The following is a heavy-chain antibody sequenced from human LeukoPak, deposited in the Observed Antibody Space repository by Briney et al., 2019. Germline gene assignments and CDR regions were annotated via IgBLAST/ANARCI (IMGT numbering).Heavy chain of an antibody. Sequence: SETLSLTCTVSGGSISSSSYYWGWIRQPPGKGLEWIGSIYYSGSTYYNPSLKSRVTISVDTSKNQFSLKLSSVTAADTAVYYCARGGLYYDILTGFDFWGQGTLVTVSS. D-gene: IGHD3-9*01. J-gene: IGHJ4*02. CDR2: IYYSGST. V-gene: IGHV4-39*07. CDR1: GGSISSSSYY. CDR3: ARGGLYYDILTGFDF.